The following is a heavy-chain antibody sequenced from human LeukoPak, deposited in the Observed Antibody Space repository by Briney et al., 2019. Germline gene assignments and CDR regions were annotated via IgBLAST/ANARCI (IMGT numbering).Heavy chain of an antibody. CDR3: ARYYGMATIWGMYNWSDP. CDR2: IYTSGST. CDR1: GGSISSYY. J-gene: IGHJ5*02. V-gene: IGHV4-4*07. D-gene: IGHD5-24*01. Sequence: SETLSLTCTVSGGSISSYYWSWIRQPAGKGLEWIGRIYTSGSTNYNPSLKSRVTISVDTSKNQFSLKLSSVTAADTAVYYCARYYGMATIWGMYNWSDPWGQGTLVTVSS.